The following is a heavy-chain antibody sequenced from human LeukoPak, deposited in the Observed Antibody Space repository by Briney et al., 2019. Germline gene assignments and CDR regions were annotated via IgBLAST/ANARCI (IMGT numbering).Heavy chain of an antibody. CDR1: GGSISNSHYY. CDR2: ISYSVST. J-gene: IGHJ4*02. V-gene: IGHV4-39*01. CDR3: ASVNYVDYGFDY. Sequence: SETLSRTCTVSGGSISNSHYYCGWIRQPPGKGLEWIAHISYSVSTYYNPSLRSRVTISVETSKNQFSLKLASMTAADAAIFYCASVNYVDYGFDYWGQGTLVTVSS. D-gene: IGHD4-17*01.